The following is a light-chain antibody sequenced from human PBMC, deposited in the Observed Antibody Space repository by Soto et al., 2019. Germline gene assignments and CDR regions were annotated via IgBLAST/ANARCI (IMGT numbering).Light chain of an antibody. CDR3: QQYNSWQLS. CDR1: QNLDTW. Sequence: DIQMTQSPSTLSASVGDRVTITCRASQNLDTWLAWYQQKPGKAPKVLIYDASNLESGVPSRFSGSGSGTEFTLTISSLQPADSETYYCQQYNSWQLSFGGGTQLDIX. J-gene: IGKJ4*01. V-gene: IGKV1-5*01. CDR2: DAS.